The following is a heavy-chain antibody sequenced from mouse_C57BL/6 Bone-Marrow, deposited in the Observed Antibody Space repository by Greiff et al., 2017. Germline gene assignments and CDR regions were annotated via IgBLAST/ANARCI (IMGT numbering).Heavy chain of an antibody. D-gene: IGHD1-1*01. CDR2: IDPSDSYT. CDR1: GYTFTSYW. CDR3: ARLYYGSSYWYFDV. J-gene: IGHJ1*03. V-gene: IGHV1-59*01. Sequence: QVQLQQPGAELVRPGTSVKLSCKASGYTFTSYWMHWVKQRPGQGLEWIGVIDPSDSYTNYNQKFKGKATLTVDTSSSTAYMQLSSLTSEDSAVYYGARLYYGSSYWYFDVWGTGTTVTVSS.